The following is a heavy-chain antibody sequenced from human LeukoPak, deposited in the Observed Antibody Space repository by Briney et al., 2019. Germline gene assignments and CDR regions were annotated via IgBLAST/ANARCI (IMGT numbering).Heavy chain of an antibody. Sequence: SETLSLTCSVSGDSMSHYYWSWIRQPPGKGLEWIGYIHYLGSTKYNPSLKSRLTISVDTSKSHFSLRLTSVNAADTAIYYCARTGTTFLDYWGQGSLVTVSS. D-gene: IGHD1-7*01. V-gene: IGHV4-59*01. CDR1: GDSMSHYY. J-gene: IGHJ4*02. CDR3: ARTGTTFLDY. CDR2: IHYLGST.